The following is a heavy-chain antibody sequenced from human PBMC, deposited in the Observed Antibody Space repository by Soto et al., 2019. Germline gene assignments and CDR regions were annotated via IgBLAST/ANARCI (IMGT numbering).Heavy chain of an antibody. CDR1: GGTSSNYA. D-gene: IGHD5-12*01. V-gene: IGHV1-69*06. Sequence: VASVKVSCKASGGTSSNYAINWVRQAPGQGLEWMGGIIPIFGTTTYAQKFQGTVTIIADKSTSTAYMDLSSLRSEDTAVYYCARDRGYSDYTYYYYGMDVWGQGTTVTVSS. CDR3: ARDRGYSDYTYYYYGMDV. J-gene: IGHJ6*02. CDR2: IIPIFGTT.